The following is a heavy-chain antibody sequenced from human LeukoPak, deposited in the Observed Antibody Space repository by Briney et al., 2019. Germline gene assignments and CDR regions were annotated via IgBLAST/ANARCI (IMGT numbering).Heavy chain of an antibody. J-gene: IGHJ4*02. V-gene: IGHV3-73*01. CDR1: GFTFSDFD. Sequence: GGSLKVSCEASGFTFSDFDIHWVRQTSGKGLEWLGRIETKAESDATAYAASVKGRFTVSRDDSKNMALLQMNSLKIEDTAVYYCARRDCTSFRCYSFDYWGQGVLVTVSS. D-gene: IGHD2-21*02. CDR2: IETKAESDAT. CDR3: ARRDCTSFRCYSFDY.